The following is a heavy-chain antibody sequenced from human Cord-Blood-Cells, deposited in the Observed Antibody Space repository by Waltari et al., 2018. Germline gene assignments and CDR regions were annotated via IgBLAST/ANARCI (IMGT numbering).Heavy chain of an antibody. CDR2: IKQDGSEK. Sequence: EVQLVESGGGLVQPGGPLRLSCAASGFTFSSYWMSWVRQAPGKGLEWVTNIKQDGSEKYYVDSVKGRFTISRDNAKNSLYLQMNSLRAEDTAVYYCASGYGAFDIWGQGTMVTVSS. CDR1: GFTFSSYW. D-gene: IGHD5-12*01. J-gene: IGHJ3*02. V-gene: IGHV3-7*01. CDR3: ASGYGAFDI.